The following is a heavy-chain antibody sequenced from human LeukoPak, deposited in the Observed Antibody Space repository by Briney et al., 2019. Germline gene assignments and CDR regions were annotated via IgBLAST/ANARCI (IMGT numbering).Heavy chain of an antibody. CDR3: ARDSGILWNISGYYYYYGMDV. CDR2: INHSGST. D-gene: IGHD3-10*01. V-gene: IGHV4-34*01. Sequence: PSETLSLTCAVYGGSFSGYYWSWIRQPPGKGLEWIGEINHSGSTNYNPSLKSRVTISVDTSKNQFSLKLSSVTAADTAVYYCARDSGILWNISGYYYYYGMDVWGQGTTVTVSS. CDR1: GGSFSGYY. J-gene: IGHJ6*02.